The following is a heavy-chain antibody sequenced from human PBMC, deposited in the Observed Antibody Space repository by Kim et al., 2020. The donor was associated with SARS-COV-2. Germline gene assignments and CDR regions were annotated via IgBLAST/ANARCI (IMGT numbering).Heavy chain of an antibody. V-gene: IGHV3-30-3*01. CDR1: RFTFSSYA. CDR2: ISYDGSNK. CDR3: ARGVAAAGYNWFDP. J-gene: IGHJ5*02. Sequence: GGSLRLSCAASRFTFSSYAMHWVRQAPGKGLEWVAVISYDGSNKYYADSVKGRFTISRDNSKNTLYLQMNSLRAEDTAVYYCARGVAAAGYNWFDPWGQG. D-gene: IGHD6-13*01.